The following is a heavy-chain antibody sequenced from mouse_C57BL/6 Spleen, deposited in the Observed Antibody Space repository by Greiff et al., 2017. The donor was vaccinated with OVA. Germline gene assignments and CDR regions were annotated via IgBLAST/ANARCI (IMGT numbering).Heavy chain of an antibody. CDR2: FYPGSGSI. D-gene: IGHD1-1*01. V-gene: IGHV1-62-2*01. J-gene: IGHJ3*01. Sequence: QVQLQQSGAELVKPGASVKLSCKASGYTFTEYTIHWVKQRSGQGLEWIGWFYPGSGSIKYNEKFKDKATLTADKSSSTVYMELSRLTSEESAVYFCARHEDKKIYYYGSSYGAWFAYWGQGTLVTVSA. CDR1: GYTFTEYT. CDR3: ARHEDKKIYYYGSSYGAWFAY.